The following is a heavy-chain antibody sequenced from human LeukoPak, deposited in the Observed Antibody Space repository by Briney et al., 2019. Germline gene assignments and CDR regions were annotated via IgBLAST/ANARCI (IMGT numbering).Heavy chain of an antibody. CDR2: ISSGTYI. D-gene: IGHD3-10*01. Sequence: PGGSLRLSCVASGFTFSRFEMNWVRQAPGKGLEWISHISSGTYIAYADSVKGRFTISRDNSKNTLYLQMNSLRAEDTALYYCARKSASGNYPLDYRGQGTLVTVSS. CDR1: GFTFSRFE. V-gene: IGHV3-48*03. CDR3: ARKSASGNYPLDY. J-gene: IGHJ4*02.